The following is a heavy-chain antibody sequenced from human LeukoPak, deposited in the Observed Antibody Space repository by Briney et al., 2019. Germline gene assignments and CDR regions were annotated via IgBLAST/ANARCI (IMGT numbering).Heavy chain of an antibody. CDR1: GFTFSDYY. J-gene: IGHJ4*02. V-gene: IGHV3-11*01. CDR2: ISSSGSTI. Sequence: PGGSLRLSCAASGFTFSDYYMNWIRQAPGKGLEWVSYISSSGSTIYYADSVKGRFTISRDNAKNSLYLQMNRLRAEDTAVYYCARQYSYGSRAFDYWGQGTLVTVSS. D-gene: IGHD5-18*01. CDR3: ARQYSYGSRAFDY.